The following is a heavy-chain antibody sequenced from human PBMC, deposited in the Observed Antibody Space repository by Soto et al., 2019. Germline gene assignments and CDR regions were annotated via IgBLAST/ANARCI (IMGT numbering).Heavy chain of an antibody. CDR2: INHSGST. CDR1: GGSFSGYY. Sequence: SETLSLTCAVYGGSFSGYYWSWIRQPPGKGLEWIGEINHSGSTNYNPSLKSRVTISVDTSKNQFSLKLSSVTAADTAVYYCASGISSSSAHKFDPWGQGTLVTVSS. V-gene: IGHV4-34*01. J-gene: IGHJ5*02. D-gene: IGHD6-6*01. CDR3: ASGISSSSAHKFDP.